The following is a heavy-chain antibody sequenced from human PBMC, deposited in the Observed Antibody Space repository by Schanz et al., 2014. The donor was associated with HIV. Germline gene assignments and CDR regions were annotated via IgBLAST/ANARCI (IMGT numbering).Heavy chain of an antibody. Sequence: QVQLVESGGGVVQPGKSLRLSCAASGFTFSSYGMHWVRQAPGKGLEWVAVIWYDGSNKYYTDSVKGRFTISRDSSKNTLYLQMNSLRAKDTAVYYCARDAASHSYGSTMDVWGQGTTVTVSS. V-gene: IGHV3-33*01. J-gene: IGHJ6*02. CDR1: GFTFSSYG. D-gene: IGHD5-18*01. CDR2: IWYDGSNK. CDR3: ARDAASHSYGSTMDV.